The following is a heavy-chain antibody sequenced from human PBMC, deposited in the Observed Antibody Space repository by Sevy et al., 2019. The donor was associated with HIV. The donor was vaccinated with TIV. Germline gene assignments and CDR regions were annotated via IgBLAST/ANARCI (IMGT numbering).Heavy chain of an antibody. CDR3: ARGTPAFCTGGVCCNWFDP. Sequence: GGSLRLSCAASRFSFNGYGMHWVRQAPGKALEWVAFIGYEGSNKYYADSVKGRFTISRDDSKNTLYLQMNSLRAGDWAEYYCARGTPAFCTGGVCCNWFDPWGQGTLVTVSS. CDR1: RFSFNGYG. J-gene: IGHJ5*02. D-gene: IGHD2-8*02. CDR2: IGYEGSNK. V-gene: IGHV3-30*02.